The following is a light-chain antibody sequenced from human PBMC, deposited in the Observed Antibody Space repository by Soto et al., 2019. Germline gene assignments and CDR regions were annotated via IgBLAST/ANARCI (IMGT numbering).Light chain of an antibody. J-gene: IGKJ1*01. CDR3: QQYHTFPWT. V-gene: IGKV1D-8*01. CDR1: QGITAH. Sequence: VVWETKFPSLLSATAGDRVTISCRMSQGITAHLAWYQQKPGKAPELLIYDASTLQSGVPSRFSGSGSGTDFTLTISWLQSEDFATYYCQQYHTFPWTFGQGTKVEIK. CDR2: DAS.